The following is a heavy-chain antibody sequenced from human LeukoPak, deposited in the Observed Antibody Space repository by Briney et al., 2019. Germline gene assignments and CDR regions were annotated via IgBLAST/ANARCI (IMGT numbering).Heavy chain of an antibody. V-gene: IGHV5-51*01. CDR1: GYNFPGYW. CDR3: AKIDRQYCSRSSCYALDY. CDR2: IYPGDSDT. J-gene: IGHJ4*02. D-gene: IGHD2-2*01. Sequence: GESLKISCKGSGYNFPGYWIGWVRQMPGKGLELMGIIYPGDSDTRYSPSFQGQVTISADKSISTAYLQWSSLKASDTAIYYCAKIDRQYCSRSSCYALDYWGQGTQVTVSS.